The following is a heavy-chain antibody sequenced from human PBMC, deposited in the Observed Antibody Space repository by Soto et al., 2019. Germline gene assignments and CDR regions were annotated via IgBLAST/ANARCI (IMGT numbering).Heavy chain of an antibody. CDR3: ARDLTVVVPAALSRYYGMDV. CDR1: GFTFSSYA. D-gene: IGHD2-2*01. J-gene: IGHJ6*02. CDR2: ISYDGSNK. V-gene: IGHV3-30-3*01. Sequence: QVQLVESGGGVVQPGRSLRLSCAASGFTFSSYAMHWVRQAPGKGLEWVAVISYDGSNKYYADSVKGRFTISRDNSKNTRYMQMNSLRAEDTAVYYCARDLTVVVPAALSRYYGMDVWGQGTTVTVSS.